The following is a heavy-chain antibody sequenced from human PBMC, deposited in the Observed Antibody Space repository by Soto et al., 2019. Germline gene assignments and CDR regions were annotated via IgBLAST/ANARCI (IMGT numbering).Heavy chain of an antibody. CDR1: GGTFSSYA. CDR3: ARILAGTTSRYFDY. Sequence: SVKVSCKASGGTFSSYAISWVRQAPGQGLEWMGGIIPIFGTANYAQKFQGRVTITADESTSTAYMELSSLRSEDTAVYYCARILAGTTSRYFDYWGQGTLVTVSS. D-gene: IGHD1-7*01. CDR2: IIPIFGTA. J-gene: IGHJ4*02. V-gene: IGHV1-69*13.